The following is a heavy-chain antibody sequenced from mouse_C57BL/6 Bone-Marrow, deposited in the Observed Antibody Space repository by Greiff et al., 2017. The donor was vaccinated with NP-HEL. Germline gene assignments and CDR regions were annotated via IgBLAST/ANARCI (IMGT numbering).Heavy chain of an antibody. CDR2: ISNGGGST. D-gene: IGHD2-12*01. V-gene: IGHV5-12*01. CDR1: GFTFSDYY. J-gene: IGHJ4*01. Sequence: EVHLVESGGGLVQPGGSLKLSCAASGFTFSDYYMYWVRQTPEKRLEWVAYISNGGGSTYYLDTVKGRFTISRDNAKNTLYLQMSRLKSEDTAMYYCARQGNYIQAMDYWGQGTSVTVSS. CDR3: ARQGNYIQAMDY.